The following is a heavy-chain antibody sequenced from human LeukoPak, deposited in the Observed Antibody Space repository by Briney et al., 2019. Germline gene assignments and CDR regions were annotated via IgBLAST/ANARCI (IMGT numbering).Heavy chain of an antibody. J-gene: IGHJ3*02. V-gene: IGHV3-21*01. CDR2: ISSSSSYI. D-gene: IGHD4-17*01. Sequence: GGSLRLSCAASGFTFSSYSMNWVRQAPGKGLEWVSSISSSSSYIYYADSVKGRFTISRDNAKNSLYLQMNSLRAEDTAVYYCARGEYGDDAFDIWGQGTRVTVSS. CDR1: GFTFSSYS. CDR3: ARGEYGDDAFDI.